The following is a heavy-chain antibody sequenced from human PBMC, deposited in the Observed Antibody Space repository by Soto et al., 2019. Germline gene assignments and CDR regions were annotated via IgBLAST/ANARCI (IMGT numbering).Heavy chain of an antibody. D-gene: IGHD6-6*01. V-gene: IGHV4-38-2*01. CDR1: GYSISSGYY. CDR3: ARVTSTSIAARPRWFDP. CDR2: IYHSGST. Sequence: SETLSLTCAVSGYSISSGYYWGWIRQPPGKGLEWIGSIYHSGSTYYNPSLKSRVTISVDTSKNQFSLKLSSVTAADTAVYYCARVTSTSIAARPRWFDPWGQGTLVTVS. J-gene: IGHJ5*02.